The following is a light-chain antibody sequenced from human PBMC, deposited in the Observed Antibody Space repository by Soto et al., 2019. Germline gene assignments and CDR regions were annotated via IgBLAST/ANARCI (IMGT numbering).Light chain of an antibody. CDR1: QSMGSN. CDR2: GAS. CDR3: QQFHNWPRT. V-gene: IGKV3-15*01. J-gene: IGKJ1*01. Sequence: ERVMTESPATMSESPGERATLSCRASQSMGSNVAWYQQKPGQAPRLLIYGASTRAAGIPARFSGSGSGTEFTLTITSLQSEDFAVYYCQQFHNWPRTFGQGTKV.